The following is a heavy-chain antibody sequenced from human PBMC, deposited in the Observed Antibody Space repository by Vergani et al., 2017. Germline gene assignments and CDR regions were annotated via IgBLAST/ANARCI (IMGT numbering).Heavy chain of an antibody. V-gene: IGHV3-23*01. D-gene: IGHD3-3*01. CDR3: ARDLLTLITIFGVVIIDAFDI. J-gene: IGHJ3*02. Sequence: EVQLLESGGGSAQPGESLRLSCVASGFTFTAHGLNWVRQAPGKGLEWVSGISGQNFRTHYADSVKGRFTISRDDSKNTVYLQMNSLRAEDTAVYYCARDLLTLITIFGVVIIDAFDIWGQGTMVTVSS. CDR1: GFTFTAHG. CDR2: ISGQNFRT.